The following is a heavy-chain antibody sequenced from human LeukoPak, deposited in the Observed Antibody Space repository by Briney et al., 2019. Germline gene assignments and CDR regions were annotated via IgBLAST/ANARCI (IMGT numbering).Heavy chain of an antibody. V-gene: IGHV4-38-2*02. Sequence: PSETLSLTCTVSGYSISSGYYWGWIRHPPGKGLEWIGSIYHSGRTFYNPSLKSRVTISVDTSKNQFSLKLTSVTAADTAVYYCARASGYSYGVTDYWGQGTLVTVSS. D-gene: IGHD5-18*01. CDR1: GYSISSGYY. J-gene: IGHJ4*02. CDR2: IYHSGRT. CDR3: ARASGYSYGVTDY.